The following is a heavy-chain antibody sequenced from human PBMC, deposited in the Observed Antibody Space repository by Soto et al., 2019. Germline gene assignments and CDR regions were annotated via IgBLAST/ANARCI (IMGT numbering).Heavy chain of an antibody. Sequence: GGSLRLSCAASGFTFSSYAMSWVRQAPGKGLEWVSAISGSGGSTYYADSVKGRFTIPRDNSKNTLYLQMNSLRAEDTAVYYCAKDQGVLLWFGESSDYGMDVWGQGTTVTVSS. D-gene: IGHD3-10*01. CDR1: GFTFSSYA. CDR3: AKDQGVLLWFGESSDYGMDV. CDR2: ISGSGGST. J-gene: IGHJ6*02. V-gene: IGHV3-23*01.